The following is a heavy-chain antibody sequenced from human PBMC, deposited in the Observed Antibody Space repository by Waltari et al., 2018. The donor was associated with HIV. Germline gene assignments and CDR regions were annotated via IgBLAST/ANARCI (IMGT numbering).Heavy chain of an antibody. CDR1: GLSVSGNY. CDR3: ARRDGIISAFDI. D-gene: IGHD3-10*01. J-gene: IGHJ3*02. Sequence: EVRLVQSGGGLVQPGGSLRLSCVASGLSVSGNYIGWVRQGPGTGLEWVSLIYNDATTYYADSAKGRFTISRDTSKNTLSLDMNNLRPEDTAVYYCARRDGIISAFDIWGKGSMVTVSS. CDR2: IYNDATT. V-gene: IGHV3-66*02.